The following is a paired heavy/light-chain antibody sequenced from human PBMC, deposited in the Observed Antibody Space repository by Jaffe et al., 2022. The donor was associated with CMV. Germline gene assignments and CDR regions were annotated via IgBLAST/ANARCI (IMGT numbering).Light chain of an antibody. CDR1: QGIRNN. CDR3: LQDYYNPLT. V-gene: IGKV1-6*01. Sequence: AIQMTQSPSSLSASVGDRVTITCRASQGIRNNLGWYQQKPGKAPKLLIYAASTVQSGVPSRFSGSGSGTEFTLTISSLQPEDFATYYCLQDYYNPLTFGQGTKVEVK. J-gene: IGKJ1*01. CDR2: AAS.
Heavy chain of an antibody. J-gene: IGHJ4*02. CDR2: ISTSSQYI. CDR1: GFTFSSST. CDR3: ASGYFDY. V-gene: IGHV3-21*01. Sequence: EVRLVESGGGLVKPGGSLRLSCVASGFIASGFTFSSSTMNWVRQAPGKGLEWVSSISTSSQYIYYADSVKGRFTVSRDNAKNSVFLHMDTLTAEDTAVYFCASGYFDYWGPGTLVTVSS.